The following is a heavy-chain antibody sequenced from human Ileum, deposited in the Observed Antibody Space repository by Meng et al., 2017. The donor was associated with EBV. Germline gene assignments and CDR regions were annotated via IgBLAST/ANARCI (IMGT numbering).Heavy chain of an antibody. CDR2: IKSEPAGGTT. D-gene: IGHD3-10*01. Sequence: EVQLVESXXGLVKXGGSLRLSXSVSGFTFTDAWMSWVRQAPGKGLEWVGRIKSEPAGGTTDYAAPVKGRFTISRDESEDTLYLQMNSLKTEDTAVYYCATDYPFGSGYKSRGQGTLGTVSS. J-gene: IGHJ1*01. CDR3: ATDYPFGSGYKS. CDR1: GFTFTDAW. V-gene: IGHV3-15*01.